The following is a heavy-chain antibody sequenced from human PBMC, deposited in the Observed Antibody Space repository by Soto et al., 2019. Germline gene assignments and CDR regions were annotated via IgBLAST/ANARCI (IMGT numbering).Heavy chain of an antibody. J-gene: IGHJ4*02. CDR2: ISYDGSNK. CDR1: GFTFSSYA. V-gene: IGHV3-30-3*01. D-gene: IGHD1-26*01. Sequence: QVQLVESGGGVVQPGRSLRLSCAASGFTFSSYAMHWVRQAPGKGLEWVAVISYDGSNKYYADSVKGRFTISRDNSKNPLYLQMNSLRAEDTAVYYCARVVVGATNDYWGQGTLVTVSS. CDR3: ARVVVGATNDY.